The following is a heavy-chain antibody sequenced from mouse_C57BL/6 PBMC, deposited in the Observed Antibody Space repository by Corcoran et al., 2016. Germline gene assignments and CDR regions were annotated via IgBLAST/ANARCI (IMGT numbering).Heavy chain of an antibody. CDR2: INPNNGGT. V-gene: IGHV1-26*01. J-gene: IGHJ2*01. CDR3: ARGIYYYGSSSYLDY. D-gene: IGHD1-1*01. Sequence: EVQLQQSGPELVKPGASVKISCKASGYTFTDYYMNWVKQSHGKSLEWIGDINPNNGGTSYNQKFKGKATLTVDKSSSTAYMEIRSLTSEDSAVYYCARGIYYYGSSSYLDYWGQGTTLTVSS. CDR1: GYTFTDYY.